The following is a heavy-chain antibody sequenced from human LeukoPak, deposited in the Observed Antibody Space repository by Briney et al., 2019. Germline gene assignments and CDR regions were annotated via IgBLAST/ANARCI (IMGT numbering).Heavy chain of an antibody. J-gene: IGHJ4*02. Sequence: GGSLRLSWAASGFTFSNYAMSWVRQAPGKGLQWVSAISASGGTYYADSLKGRFTISRDNSKNTLYLQMNSLRAEDTALYYCAKYSSSWPIDCWGQGTLVIVSS. CDR3: AKYSSSWPIDC. CDR1: GFTFSNYA. V-gene: IGHV3-23*01. D-gene: IGHD6-13*01. CDR2: ISASGGT.